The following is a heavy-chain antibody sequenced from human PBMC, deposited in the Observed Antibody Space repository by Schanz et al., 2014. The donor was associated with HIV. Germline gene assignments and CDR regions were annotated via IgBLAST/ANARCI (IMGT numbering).Heavy chain of an antibody. J-gene: IGHJ6*02. CDR1: GFTFSNYA. CDR2: ISYDGSNK. Sequence: VQLVESGGGLVKPGGSLRLSCAVSGFTFSNYAMNWVRQAPGKGLEWVAVISYDGSNKYYADSVKGRFTISRDNSKNTLFLQMNSLRAEDTAVYYCARVEGPPTFYYYYYGSDVWGQGTAVTVSS. CDR3: ARVEGPPTFYYYYYGSDV. V-gene: IGHV3-30-3*01. D-gene: IGHD4-4*01.